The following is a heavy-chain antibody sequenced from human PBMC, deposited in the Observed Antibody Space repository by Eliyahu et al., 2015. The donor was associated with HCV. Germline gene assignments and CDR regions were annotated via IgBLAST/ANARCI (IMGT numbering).Heavy chain of an antibody. Sequence: TCGVSGGPFNNYLXTWIRQSPEQGLEWIGEINYIGDTKYNPSLRSRVTISIDTSRRQFSLRINSVTAADTAVYFCARGVKGPLHGDDSYYGLDKWGQGITATVSS. CDR3: ARGVKGPLHGDDSYYGLDK. CDR1: GGPFNNYL. V-gene: IGHV4-34*01. J-gene: IGHJ6*02. D-gene: IGHD4-17*01. CDR2: INYIGDT.